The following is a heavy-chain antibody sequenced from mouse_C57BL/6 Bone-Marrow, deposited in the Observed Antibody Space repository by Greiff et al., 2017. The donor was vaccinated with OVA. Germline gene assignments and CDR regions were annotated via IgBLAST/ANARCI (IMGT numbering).Heavy chain of an antibody. CDR1: GFTFSSYA. CDR2: ISSGGDYI. Sequence: EVMLVESGEGLVKPGGSLKLSCAASGFTFSSYAMSWVRQTPEKRLEWVAYISSGGDYIYYADTVKGRFTISRDNARNTLYLQMSSLKSEDTAMYYCTRGDYSNPWFAYWGQGTLVTVSA. CDR3: TRGDYSNPWFAY. V-gene: IGHV5-9-1*02. J-gene: IGHJ3*01. D-gene: IGHD2-5*01.